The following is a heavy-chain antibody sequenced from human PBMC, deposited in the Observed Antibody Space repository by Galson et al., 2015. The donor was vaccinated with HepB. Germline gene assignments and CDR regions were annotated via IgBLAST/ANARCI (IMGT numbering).Heavy chain of an antibody. V-gene: IGHV3-7*01. CDR2: INADGSDE. D-gene: IGHD2-15*01. Sequence: SLRLSCAASGFTFRTPRMTWVRQGPGRGLEWVANINADGSDEFYVDSVKDRFTISRDNAKNSLYLQMNSLRAEDTGVYYCATDGGWFRLDPWGQGTLVTVSS. CDR1: GFTFRTPR. CDR3: ATDGGWFRLDP. J-gene: IGHJ5*02.